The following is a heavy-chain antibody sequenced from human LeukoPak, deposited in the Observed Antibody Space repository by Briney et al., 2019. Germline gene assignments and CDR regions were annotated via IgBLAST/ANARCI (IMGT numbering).Heavy chain of an antibody. Sequence: ASVKVSCTASGYTFTIYDINWVRQAPGQGLERMGWMNPNSGNTGYAQKFQGRVTMTRNTSISTAYMELSSLRSEDTAVYYCARVPYYDILTGFFDYWGQGTLVTVSS. CDR2: MNPNSGNT. D-gene: IGHD3-9*01. J-gene: IGHJ4*02. CDR1: GYTFTIYD. CDR3: ARVPYYDILTGFFDY. V-gene: IGHV1-8*01.